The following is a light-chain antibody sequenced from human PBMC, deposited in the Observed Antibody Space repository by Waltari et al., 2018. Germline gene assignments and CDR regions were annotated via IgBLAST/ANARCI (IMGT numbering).Light chain of an antibody. CDR3: QQYYNWPYT. Sequence: ETAMTQSPATLSVSPGARVTLSCRASRSVDSSLAWYQQIPGQPPRLLIHSASTGATGLPARFSGSGSGTDFTLTISSLQSEDFAVYYCQQYYNWPYTFGQGTKVEIK. CDR1: RSVDSS. V-gene: IGKV3-15*01. J-gene: IGKJ2*01. CDR2: SAS.